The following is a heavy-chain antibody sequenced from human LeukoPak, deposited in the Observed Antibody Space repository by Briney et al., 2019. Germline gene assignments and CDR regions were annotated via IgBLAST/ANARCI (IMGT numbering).Heavy chain of an antibody. D-gene: IGHD1-1*01. J-gene: IGHJ4*02. CDR1: GGSISNYY. CDR3: ARGGYTIFDY. V-gene: IGHV4-4*07. Sequence: SETLSLTCTVSGGSISNYYWSWIRQPAGKGLEFIGRIYSSGSTDYDPSLKSRVTMSVDTSKNQFSLKLSSVTAADSATYYCARGGYTIFDYWGQGTLVTVSS. CDR2: IYSSGST.